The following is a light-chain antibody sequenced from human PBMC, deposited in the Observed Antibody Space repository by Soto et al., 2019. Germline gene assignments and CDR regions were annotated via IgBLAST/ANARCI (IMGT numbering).Light chain of an antibody. CDR1: QSVRSY. CDR3: KKYGSSPQT. Sequence: IVLPKSPGTMSLSPGGSSTLSRRASQSVRSYLAWYQQKPGQANRLLIYGASSRATGIPDRFSGSGSGTDFTLTISRLEPEDFAVYYCKKYGSSPQTVGKGNKVDIK. CDR2: GAS. V-gene: IGKV3-20*01. J-gene: IGKJ1*01.